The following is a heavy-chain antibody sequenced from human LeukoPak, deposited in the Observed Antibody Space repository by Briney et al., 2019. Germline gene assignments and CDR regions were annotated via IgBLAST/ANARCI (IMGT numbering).Heavy chain of an antibody. J-gene: IGHJ4*02. V-gene: IGHV1-69*05. CDR3: ARWAVAGSDY. Sequence: SVKVSCKASGGTFSSYAISWVRQAPGQGLEWMGGIIPIFGTANYAQKFQGRVTMTTDTSTSTAYMELRSLRSDDTVVYYCARWAVAGSDYWGQGTLVTVSS. CDR1: GGTFSSYA. CDR2: IIPIFGTA. D-gene: IGHD6-19*01.